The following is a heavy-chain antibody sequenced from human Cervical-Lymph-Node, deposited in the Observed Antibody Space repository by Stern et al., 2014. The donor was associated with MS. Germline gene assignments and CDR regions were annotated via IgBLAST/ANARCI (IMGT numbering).Heavy chain of an antibody. D-gene: IGHD6-13*01. Sequence: QVQLVQSGTEVKRPGSSVRVSCKASGGTFGSYTISWVRQAPGQGLEWMGRIIPMIGLTTDVKKFQDRVQITADKSTNTVYMELSSLRSDDTAMDYCARPRNITAVDDAFDLWGQGTMVTVSS. CDR2: IIPMIGLT. V-gene: IGHV1-69*09. CDR1: GGTFGSYT. J-gene: IGHJ3*01. CDR3: ARPRNITAVDDAFDL.